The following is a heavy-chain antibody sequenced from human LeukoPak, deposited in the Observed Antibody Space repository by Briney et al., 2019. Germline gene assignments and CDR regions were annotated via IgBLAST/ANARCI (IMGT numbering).Heavy chain of an antibody. D-gene: IGHD3-10*01. Sequence: ASVKVSCKASGYTFTSYGISWVRQATGQGLEWMGWMNPNSGNTGYAQKFQGRVTMTRNTSISTAYMELSSLRSEDTAVYYCARGMVRGVIGGGAFDIWGQGTMVTVSS. J-gene: IGHJ3*02. CDR2: MNPNSGNT. CDR3: ARGMVRGVIGGGAFDI. CDR1: GYTFTSYG. V-gene: IGHV1-8*02.